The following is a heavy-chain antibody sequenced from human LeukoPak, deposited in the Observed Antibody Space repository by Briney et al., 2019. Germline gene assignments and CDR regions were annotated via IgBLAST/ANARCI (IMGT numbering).Heavy chain of an antibody. Sequence: GESLEISCKGSGYSFTSYWIGWVRQMPGKGLEWMGIIYPGDSDTRYSPSSQGQVTISADKSISTAYLQWSSLKASDTAMFYCARGDGYNGQIFDYWGQGTLVTVSS. V-gene: IGHV5-51*01. CDR2: IYPGDSDT. D-gene: IGHD5-24*01. CDR1: GYSFTSYW. CDR3: ARGDGYNGQIFDY. J-gene: IGHJ4*02.